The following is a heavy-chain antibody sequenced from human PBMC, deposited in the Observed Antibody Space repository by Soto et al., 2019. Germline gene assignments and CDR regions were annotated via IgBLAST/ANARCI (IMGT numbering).Heavy chain of an antibody. CDR1: GFTFSSYA. Sequence: GGSLRLSCAASGFTFSSYAMHWVRPAPGKGLEWVAVISYDGSNKYYADSVKGRFTISRDNSKNTLYLQMNSLRAEDTAVYYCARGKDDSSAPFDYWGQGTLVTVSS. CDR3: ARGKDDSSAPFDY. V-gene: IGHV3-30-3*01. D-gene: IGHD3-22*01. CDR2: ISYDGSNK. J-gene: IGHJ4*02.